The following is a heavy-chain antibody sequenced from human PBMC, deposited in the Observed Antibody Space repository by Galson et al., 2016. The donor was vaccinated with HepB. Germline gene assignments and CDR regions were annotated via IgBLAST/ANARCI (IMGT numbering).Heavy chain of an antibody. CDR2: ISSSGSTI. J-gene: IGHJ4*02. CDR1: GFIFSSYE. Sequence: SLRLSCAASGFIFSSYEVNWVRQAPGKGLEWVSYISSSGSTIYYADSVKGRFTISRDNAKNSLYLQMNSLRAEDTAVYYCARASNYDSNGYLRYWGQGTLVTVSS. CDR3: ARASNYDSNGYLRY. D-gene: IGHD3-22*01. V-gene: IGHV3-48*03.